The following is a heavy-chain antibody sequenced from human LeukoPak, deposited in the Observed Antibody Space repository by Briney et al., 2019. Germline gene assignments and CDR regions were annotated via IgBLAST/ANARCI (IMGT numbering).Heavy chain of an antibody. D-gene: IGHD2-8*01. CDR2: IRSKANSYAP. CDR3: TVQAVMRFDP. Sequence: GGSLRLSCAASGFTFSGSAMHWVRQASGKGLEWVGRIRSKANSYAPAYAASVKGRFTISRDDSKNTAYLQMNSLKTEDTAVYYCTVQAVMRFDPWGQGTLVTVSS. J-gene: IGHJ5*02. CDR1: GFTFSGSA. V-gene: IGHV3-73*01.